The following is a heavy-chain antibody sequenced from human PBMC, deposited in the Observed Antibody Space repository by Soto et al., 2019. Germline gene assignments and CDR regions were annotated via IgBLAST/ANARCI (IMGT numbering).Heavy chain of an antibody. CDR3: ARQRTTVVTQAYFDH. V-gene: IGHV4-39*01. Sequence: KPSETLSLTCTVSGGSITSSSYYWGWIRQPPGKGLEWIGGIYYSGRSYYNPSLKSRVTMSVDTSKNQFSLTLNSVTAADAAVYYCARQRTTVVTQAYFDHWGQGTLGTVSS. CDR1: GGSITSSSYY. J-gene: IGHJ4*02. CDR2: IYYSGRS. D-gene: IGHD4-17*01.